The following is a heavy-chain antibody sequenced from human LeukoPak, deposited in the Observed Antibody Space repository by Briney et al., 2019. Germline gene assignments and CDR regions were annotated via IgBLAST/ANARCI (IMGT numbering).Heavy chain of an antibody. Sequence: PGRSLRLSCAASGFTVSSNYMSCVRQAPGKGLEWGSVIYSGGSTYDADTAKGRFTISRDNSKNTLYLQMNSLRAEDTAVYYCARFFADYGSSGYFPAYFDYWGQGTLVTVSS. J-gene: IGHJ4*02. CDR3: ARFFADYGSSGYFPAYFDY. V-gene: IGHV3-53*01. CDR2: IYSGGST. D-gene: IGHD3-22*01. CDR1: GFTVSSNY.